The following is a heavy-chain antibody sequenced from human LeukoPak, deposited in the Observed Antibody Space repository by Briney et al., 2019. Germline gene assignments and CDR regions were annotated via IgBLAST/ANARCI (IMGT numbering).Heavy chain of an antibody. CDR3: ARDFPPGPNSGGSDAFDI. J-gene: IGHJ3*02. CDR2: INWNGGST. D-gene: IGHD6-25*01. CDR1: GFTFDDYG. V-gene: IGHV3-20*01. Sequence: GGSLRLSCAASGFTFDDYGMSWVRQAPGNGLEWVSGINWNGGSTGYADSVKGRFTISRDNAKNSLYLQMNSLRAEDTALYHCARDFPPGPNSGGSDAFDIWGQGTMVTVSS.